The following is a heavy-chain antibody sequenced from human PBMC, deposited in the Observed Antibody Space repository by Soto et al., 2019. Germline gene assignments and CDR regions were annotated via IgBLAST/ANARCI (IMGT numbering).Heavy chain of an antibody. CDR1: GGTFSSYA. V-gene: IGHV1-69*06. Sequence: SVKVSCKTSGGTFSSYAISWVRQAPGQGLEWMGGIIPIFGTANYAQKFQGRVTITADKSTSTAYMELSSLRSEDTAVYYCAGGTGLYYYYGMDVWGQGTTVTVSS. CDR2: IIPIFGTA. J-gene: IGHJ6*02. D-gene: IGHD1-1*01. CDR3: AGGTGLYYYYGMDV.